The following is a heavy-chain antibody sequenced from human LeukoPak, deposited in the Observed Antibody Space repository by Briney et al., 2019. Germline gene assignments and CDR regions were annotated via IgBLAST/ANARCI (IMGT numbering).Heavy chain of an antibody. Sequence: PGGSLRLSCAASGFTFSDYGMDWVRQAPGKGLEWVAFIRYDGSNKYYADSVKGRFTISRDNSKNTLYLQMNSLRAEDTAVYYCAKVHSSRKHYYYYYMDVWGKGTTVTISS. CDR3: AKVHSSRKHYYYYYMDV. J-gene: IGHJ6*03. CDR2: IRYDGSNK. V-gene: IGHV3-30*02. CDR1: GFTFSDYG. D-gene: IGHD6-13*01.